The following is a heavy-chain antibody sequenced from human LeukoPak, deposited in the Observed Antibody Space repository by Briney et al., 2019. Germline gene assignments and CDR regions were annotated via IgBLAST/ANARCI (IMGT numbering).Heavy chain of an antibody. CDR2: IIPIFGTA. J-gene: IGHJ4*02. CDR1: GGTFSSYA. V-gene: IGHV1-69*05. D-gene: IGHD3-22*01. Sequence: SVKVSCKASGGTFSSYAISWVRQAPGQRLEWMGKIIPIFGTANYAQKFQGRVTITTDESTSTAYMELSNMRSEDTAVYYCASEYYYDSSGYYPFDYWGQGTLVTVSS. CDR3: ASEYYYDSSGYYPFDY.